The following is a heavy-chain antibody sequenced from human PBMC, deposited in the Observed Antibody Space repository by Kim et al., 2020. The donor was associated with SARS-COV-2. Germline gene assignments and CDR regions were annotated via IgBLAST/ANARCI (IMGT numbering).Heavy chain of an antibody. CDR3: ARGSGVTIFGVGYMDV. Sequence: FQGRVTMTRDTSTSTVYMELSSLRSEDTAVYYCARGSGVTIFGVGYMDVWGKGTTVTVSS. V-gene: IGHV1-46*01. D-gene: IGHD3-3*01. J-gene: IGHJ6*03.